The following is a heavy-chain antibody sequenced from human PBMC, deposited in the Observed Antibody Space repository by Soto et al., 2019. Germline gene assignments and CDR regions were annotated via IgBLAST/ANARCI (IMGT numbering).Heavy chain of an antibody. CDR1: GFTFSIYA. CDR2: ISTNGGST. Sequence: GGSLRLSCSASGFTFSIYAMHWVRQAPGEGLEYVSSISTNGGSTDYADSVKGRFTISRDNSKNTVYLQMSSLRVEDTAVYYCVKGEYYYDSSGYYPFDYWGQGTLVTVSS. D-gene: IGHD3-22*01. CDR3: VKGEYYYDSSGYYPFDY. V-gene: IGHV3-64D*06. J-gene: IGHJ4*02.